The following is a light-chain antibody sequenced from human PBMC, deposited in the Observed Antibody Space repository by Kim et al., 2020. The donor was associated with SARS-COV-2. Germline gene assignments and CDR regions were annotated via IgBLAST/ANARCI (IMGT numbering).Light chain of an antibody. V-gene: IGLV3-1*01. CDR1: KLGDKY. J-gene: IGLJ3*02. Sequence: SVAPGQAASITCSGDKLGDKYACWYQQKPGQSPVLVIYQDTRRPSGIPERFSASNSGNTATLTISGTQAMDEADYYCQAWDSGVVFGGGTQLTVL. CDR3: QAWDSGVV. CDR2: QDT.